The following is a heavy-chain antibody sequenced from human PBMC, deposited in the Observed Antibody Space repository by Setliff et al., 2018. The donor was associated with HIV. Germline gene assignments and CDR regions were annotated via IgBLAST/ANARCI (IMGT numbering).Heavy chain of an antibody. CDR2: ISPRSSYI. Sequence: PGGSLRLSCSASGFSFSAYIMNWVRQAPGKGLEWVSSISPRSSYIYYADSVKGRFTISRDNAKNSLYLQMNSLRAEDTAVYYCTRNPHSSGWYLLDYWAQGTQVTVSS. D-gene: IGHD6-19*01. CDR1: GFSFSAYI. V-gene: IGHV3-21*01. J-gene: IGHJ4*02. CDR3: TRNPHSSGWYLLDY.